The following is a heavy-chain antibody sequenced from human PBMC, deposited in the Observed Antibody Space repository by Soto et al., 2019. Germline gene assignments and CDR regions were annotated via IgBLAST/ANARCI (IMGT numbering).Heavy chain of an antibody. Sequence: QVQLVQSGAEVKKPGASVKVSCKASGYTFTSYDINWVRQATGQGLEWMGWMNPNSGNTGYAQKFQGRVTMTRNTSISTAYMELSSLRSEGTAVYYCASLPWANYYYYGMDVWGQGTTVTVSS. J-gene: IGHJ6*02. CDR3: ASLPWANYYYYGMDV. D-gene: IGHD7-27*01. CDR2: MNPNSGNT. CDR1: GYTFTSYD. V-gene: IGHV1-8*01.